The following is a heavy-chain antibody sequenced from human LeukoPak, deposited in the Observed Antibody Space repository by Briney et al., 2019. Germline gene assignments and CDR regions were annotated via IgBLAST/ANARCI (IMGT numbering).Heavy chain of an antibody. CDR2: ISYDGGNE. V-gene: IGHV3-30*18. J-gene: IGHJ4*02. Sequence: GSLRLSFSTSGFPFITYGMHWVRQAPGKGFELVAVISYDGGNEHYADSVKGRFTISRDNSKNTLYLQMNSLRSEDTAVYYCAKEPTQYGGLYYFDYWGQGSLVTVSS. CDR1: GFPFITYG. D-gene: IGHD4-23*01. CDR3: AKEPTQYGGLYYFDY.